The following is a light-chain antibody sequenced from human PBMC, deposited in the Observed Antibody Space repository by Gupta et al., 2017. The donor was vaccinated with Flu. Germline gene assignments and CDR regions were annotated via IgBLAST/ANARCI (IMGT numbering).Light chain of an antibody. CDR1: QSVSSSY. V-gene: IGKV3-20*01. J-gene: IGKJ5*01. CDR3: QQYGNSPST. CDR2: DAS. Sequence: ETVLMQSPGTLSLSRGERATLSCSASQSVSSSYLAWYQQKPGQAPRLLIYDASSRATGIPDRFSGSGSGTDFTLTISRLEPEDFAVYYCQQYGNSPSTFGQGTRLEIK.